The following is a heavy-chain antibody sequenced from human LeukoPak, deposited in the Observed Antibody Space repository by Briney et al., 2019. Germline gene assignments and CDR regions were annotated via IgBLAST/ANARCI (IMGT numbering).Heavy chain of an antibody. CDR2: ISGSGGST. D-gene: IGHD5-18*01. Sequence: PGGSLRLSCAASGFTFSSYAMSLVRQAPGKGLEWVSAISGSGGSTYYADSVKGRFTISRDNSKNTLYLQMNSLRAEDTAVYYCAKLSGYSYGYFDYWGQGTLVTVTS. CDR3: AKLSGYSYGYFDY. V-gene: IGHV3-23*01. J-gene: IGHJ4*02. CDR1: GFTFSSYA.